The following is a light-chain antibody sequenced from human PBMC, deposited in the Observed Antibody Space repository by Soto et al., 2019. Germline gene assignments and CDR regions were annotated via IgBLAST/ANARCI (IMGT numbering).Light chain of an antibody. CDR3: QQYSTSPT. Sequence: EIVLTLSPGTLSLSTGERATLSCRASQSVSNNYIAWYQQKPGQAPRRLIYGASSRATGIPDRFSGSGSGTDFTLTISRLEPEDFAVYYCQQYSTSPTFGEGTLLEVK. V-gene: IGKV3-20*01. CDR2: GAS. J-gene: IGKJ5*01. CDR1: QSVSNNY.